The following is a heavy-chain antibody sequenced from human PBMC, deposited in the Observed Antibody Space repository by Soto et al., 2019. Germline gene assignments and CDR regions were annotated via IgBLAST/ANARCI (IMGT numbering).Heavy chain of an antibody. D-gene: IGHD3-16*01. CDR2: IYYSGST. Sequence: SETLSLTCTVSGGSVSSGSYYWSWIRQPPGKGLEWIGYIYYSGSTNYNPSLKSRVTISVDTSKNQFSLKLSSVTAADTAVYYCARVVWGSVDYWGQGTLVTVSS. V-gene: IGHV4-61*01. J-gene: IGHJ4*02. CDR1: GGSVSSGSYY. CDR3: ARVVWGSVDY.